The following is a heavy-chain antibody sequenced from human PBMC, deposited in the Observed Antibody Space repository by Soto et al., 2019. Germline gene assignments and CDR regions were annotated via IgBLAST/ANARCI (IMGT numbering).Heavy chain of an antibody. CDR3: ARQPRYLLWGDYYYGMDV. CDR1: GYSFTSYW. J-gene: IGHJ6*02. Sequence: PVESLKISCMGAGYSFTSYWSGWVRQMPGKGLEWMGIIYPGDSDTRYSPSFQGQVTISADKSISTAYLQWSSLKASDTAMYYCARQPRYLLWGDYYYGMDVWGQGTTVTVSS. CDR2: IYPGDSDT. V-gene: IGHV5-51*01. D-gene: IGHD3-16*01.